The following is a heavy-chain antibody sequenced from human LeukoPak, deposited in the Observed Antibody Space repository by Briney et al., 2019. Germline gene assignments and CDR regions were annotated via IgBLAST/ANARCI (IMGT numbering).Heavy chain of an antibody. CDR1: GFDFTAYG. CDR3: ARHFHSAWFGF. J-gene: IGHJ4*02. Sequence: HGESLRTSGKCSGFDFTAYGIAWVRQMPGKGLEWMGNIYPGGSNGRYSPSFQGQVTMSADKSITTVYLQWSSLKASDTAMYYCARHFHSAWFGFWGQGSLVTVSS. V-gene: IGHV5-51*01. CDR2: IYPGGSNG. D-gene: IGHD5-18*01.